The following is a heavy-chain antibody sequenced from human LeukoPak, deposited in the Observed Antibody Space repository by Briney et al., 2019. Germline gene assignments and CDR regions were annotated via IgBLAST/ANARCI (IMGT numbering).Heavy chain of an antibody. CDR1: GFTFSSYS. V-gene: IGHV3-48*01. D-gene: IGHD6-19*01. CDR3: ARDLYSSGWYGYYYGMDV. Sequence: GGSLRLSCAASGFTFSSYSMNWVRQAPGKGLEWVSYISSSSRTIYYADSVKGRFTISRDNAKNSLYLQMNSLRAEDTAVYYCARDLYSSGWYGYYYGMDVSGQGTTVTV. J-gene: IGHJ6*02. CDR2: ISSSSRTI.